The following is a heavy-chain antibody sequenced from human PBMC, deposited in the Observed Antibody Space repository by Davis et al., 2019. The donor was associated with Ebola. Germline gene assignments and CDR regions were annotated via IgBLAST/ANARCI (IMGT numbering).Heavy chain of an antibody. CDR3: AIYRLGSGYFNWFDP. CDR1: GFTFSTYD. Sequence: GESLKISCAASGFTFSTYDMHWVRQATGKGLEWVSAIGTLGDTYYPGSVKGRFTISRDNSKNTLYLQMNSLRAEDTAVYYCAIYRLGSGYFNWFDPWGQGTLVTVSS. J-gene: IGHJ5*02. V-gene: IGHV3-13*01. CDR2: IGTLGDT. D-gene: IGHD3-3*01.